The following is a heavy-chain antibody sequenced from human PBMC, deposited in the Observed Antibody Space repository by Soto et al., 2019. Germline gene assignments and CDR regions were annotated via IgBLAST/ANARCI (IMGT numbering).Heavy chain of an antibody. CDR2: ISSSSSYI. D-gene: IGHD6-19*01. J-gene: IGHJ4*02. CDR3: AREGIAVAGYYFDY. Sequence: EVQLVESGGGLVKPGGSLRLSCAASEFIFSSYSMNWVRQAPVKGMEWVSSISSSSSYIYYADSVKGRFTISRDNAKNSLYLQMNSMRAEDTSMYYCAREGIAVAGYYFDYWGQGTLVTVSS. V-gene: IGHV3-21*01. CDR1: EFIFSSYS.